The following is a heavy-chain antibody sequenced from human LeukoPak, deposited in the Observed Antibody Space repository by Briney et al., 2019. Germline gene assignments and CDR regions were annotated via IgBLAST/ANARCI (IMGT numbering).Heavy chain of an antibody. V-gene: IGHV1-2*02. CDR2: INPNSGDT. D-gene: IGHD5-24*01. CDR1: GYTFRQYS. J-gene: IGHJ4*02. CDR3: AKEFGWPLRYFDY. Sequence: GASVKVSCKASGYTFRQYSISWVRQAPGQGLECMGWINPNSGDTEYAQKFQGRVTMTRDTSIRTAYMELSGLRSDDTAIYYCAKEFGWPLRYFDYWGQGTLVTVSS.